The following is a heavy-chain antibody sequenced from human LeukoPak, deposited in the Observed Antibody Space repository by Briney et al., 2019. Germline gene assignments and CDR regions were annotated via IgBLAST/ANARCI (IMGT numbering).Heavy chain of an antibody. CDR3: ARGNNYMDV. Sequence: ASEKVSCKDSRYTFTDYYMHWVRQAPGQGREWMGRINPNSGGTNYAQKFQGRVTMTRDTSISTAYMELSRLRSDDTAVYYCARGNNYMDVWGKGTTVTVSS. V-gene: IGHV1-2*06. CDR2: INPNSGGT. CDR1: RYTFTDYY. J-gene: IGHJ6*03.